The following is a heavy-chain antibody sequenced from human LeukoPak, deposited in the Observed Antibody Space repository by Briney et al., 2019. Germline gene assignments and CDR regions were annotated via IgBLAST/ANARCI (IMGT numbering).Heavy chain of an antibody. D-gene: IGHD4-17*01. J-gene: IGHJ4*02. Sequence: SVKVSCKASGGTFSSYAISWLRQAPGQGLEWMGGIIPIFGTANYAQKFQGRVTITTDESTSTAYMELSSLRSEDTAVYYCARDLGYGDYGTIDFKLPFDYWGQGTLVTVSS. CDR2: IIPIFGTA. V-gene: IGHV1-69*05. CDR1: GGTFSSYA. CDR3: ARDLGYGDYGTIDFKLPFDY.